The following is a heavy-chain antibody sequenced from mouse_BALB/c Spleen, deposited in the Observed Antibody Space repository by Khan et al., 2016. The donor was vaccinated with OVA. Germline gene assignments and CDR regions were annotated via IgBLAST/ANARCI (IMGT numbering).Heavy chain of an antibody. CDR2: INPDSSTI. CDR1: GFDFSGYW. D-gene: IGHD2-2*01. J-gene: IGHJ4*01. Sequence: EVKLLESGGGLVQPGGSLKLSCAASGFDFSGYWMRWVRQAPGKGLEWIGEINPDSSTIKYTPSLKDKFIISRDNAKNTLYLQMSKVRSEDTALYYGASGLRRYYYAMDYWGQGTSVTVSS. V-gene: IGHV4-1*02. CDR3: ASGLRRYYYAMDY.